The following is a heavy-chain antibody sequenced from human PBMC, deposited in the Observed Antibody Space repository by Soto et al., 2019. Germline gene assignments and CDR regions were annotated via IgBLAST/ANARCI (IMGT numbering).Heavy chain of an antibody. D-gene: IGHD2-21*01. CDR2: VYNSGST. CDR3: ARRAVVAVTGSLDNWLDP. Sequence: SETLSLTCAVSAGSSSSAGYNWNGLRQTPEKALEWIGYVYNSGSTNYNPSLKSRVTISVDTSKNQFSLKVNSVTAADTAVYYCARRAVVAVTGSLDNWLDPWGQGILVTVSS. CDR1: AGSSSSAGYN. J-gene: IGHJ5*02. V-gene: IGHV4-61*08.